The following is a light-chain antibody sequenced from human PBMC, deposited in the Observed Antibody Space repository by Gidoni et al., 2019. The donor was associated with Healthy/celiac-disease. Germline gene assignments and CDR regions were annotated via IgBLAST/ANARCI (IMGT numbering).Light chain of an antibody. J-gene: IGKJ4*01. CDR2: AAS. V-gene: IGKV1-39*01. Sequence: DIQMTQSPSSLSASVGDRVTITCLASQSISSYLNWYQQKPGKAPKLLIYAASSLQSGVPSRFSGSGSGTDFTLTISSLQPEDFATYYCQQSYSTLSLTFGGXTKVEIK. CDR1: QSISSY. CDR3: QQSYSTLSLT.